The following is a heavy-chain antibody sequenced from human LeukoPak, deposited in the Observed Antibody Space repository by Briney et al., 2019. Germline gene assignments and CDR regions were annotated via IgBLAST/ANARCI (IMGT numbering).Heavy chain of an antibody. D-gene: IGHD3-3*01. V-gene: IGHV4-59*01. CDR3: ARGATIFGYMDV. CDR2: IYYSGST. CDR1: GGSISSYY. J-gene: IGHJ6*03. Sequence: SETLSLTCTVSGGSISSYYWSWIRQPPGKGLEWIGYIYYSGSTNHNPSPKSRVTISVDTSKNQFSLKLSSVTAADTAVYYCARGATIFGYMDVWGKGTTVTVSS.